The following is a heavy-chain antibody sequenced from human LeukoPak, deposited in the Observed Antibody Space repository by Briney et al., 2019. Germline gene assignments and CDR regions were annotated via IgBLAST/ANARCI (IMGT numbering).Heavy chain of an antibody. J-gene: IGHJ5*02. D-gene: IGHD6-19*01. CDR3: AKDLSSGWYGWFDP. Sequence: GGSLRLSCAASGLTFSSHSMNWVRQAPGKGLEWVSSISSSSSYIYYADSVKGRFTISRDNSKNTLYLQMNSLRAEDTAVYYCAKDLSSGWYGWFDPWGQGTLVTVSS. CDR1: GLTFSSHS. V-gene: IGHV3-21*01. CDR2: ISSSSSYI.